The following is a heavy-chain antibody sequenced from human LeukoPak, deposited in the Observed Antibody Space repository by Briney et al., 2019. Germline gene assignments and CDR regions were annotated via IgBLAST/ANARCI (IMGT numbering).Heavy chain of an antibody. D-gene: IGHD3-16*02. V-gene: IGHV4-4*02. J-gene: IGHJ5*02. CDR2: XXXXGST. Sequence: SGTLSLTCAVSGGSISXXXWWSWXXQPPXXXXXXXXXXXXXGSTXXNPSXXXXXTXSXXKSKNQFSLKLSSVTAADTAVYYCAXXXXWGSYRYKGGGPWFDPWGQGTLVTVSS. CDR1: GGSISXXXW. CDR3: AXXXXWGSYRYKGGGPWFDP.